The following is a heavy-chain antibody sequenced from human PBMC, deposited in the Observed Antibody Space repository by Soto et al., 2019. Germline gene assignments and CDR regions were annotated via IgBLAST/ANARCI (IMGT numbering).Heavy chain of an antibody. J-gene: IGHJ4*02. D-gene: IGHD6-19*01. CDR2: ISAYNGNT. CDR1: GYGLTSDG. CDR3: ARVGSPGIAVGFDY. Sequence: ASVKRYCKAAGYGLTSDGSSWGRQAPGQGLEWMGWISAYNGNTNYAQKLQGRVTMTTDTSTSTAYMELRSLRSDDTAVYYCARVGSPGIAVGFDYWGQGTLVTVSS. V-gene: IGHV1-18*01.